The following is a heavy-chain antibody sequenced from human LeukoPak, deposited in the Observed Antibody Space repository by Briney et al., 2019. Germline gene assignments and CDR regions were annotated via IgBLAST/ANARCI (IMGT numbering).Heavy chain of an antibody. J-gene: IGHJ4*01. Sequence: GGSLRLSCSASGFAFSDYDMNWIRQAPGKGLEWLSYIRYDGSTIYHAASVRGRFTISRDNSKNSLFLQMNSLRVEDTAVYYCAREGRGYYGDFDYWGHGTLVTVSS. CDR3: AREGRGYYGDFDY. CDR1: GFAFSDYD. D-gene: IGHD3-3*01. CDR2: IRYDGSTI. V-gene: IGHV3-11*01.